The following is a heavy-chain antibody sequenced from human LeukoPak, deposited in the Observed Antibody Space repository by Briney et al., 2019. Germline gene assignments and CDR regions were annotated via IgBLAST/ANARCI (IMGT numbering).Heavy chain of an antibody. J-gene: IGHJ4*02. D-gene: IGHD3-10*01. V-gene: IGHV4-34*01. CDR1: GGSFSGYY. CDR2: INHSGST. CDR3: AGPGAGDLDY. Sequence: PSETLSLTCAVYGGSFSGYYWSWIRQPPGKGLEWIGEINHSGSTNYNPSLKSRVTISVDTSKNQFSLKLSSVTAADTAVYYCAGPGAGDLDYWGQGTLVTVSS.